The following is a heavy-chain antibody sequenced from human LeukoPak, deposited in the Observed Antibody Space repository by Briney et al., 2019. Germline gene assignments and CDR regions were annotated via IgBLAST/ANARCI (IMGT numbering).Heavy chain of an antibody. J-gene: IGHJ4*02. CDR3: ARGKSLIVGFMYFDK. CDR1: GFTFKTFS. V-gene: IGHV3-21*01. CDR2: ISSNGNHI. Sequence: PGGSLRLSCVASGFTFKTFSMAWVRQAPGKGLEWVSSISSNGNHIDYADSVKGRFSISRDNAKNSFYLQMNNLRADDTATYYCARGKSLIVGFMYFDKWGQGTVVTVSS. D-gene: IGHD1-26*01.